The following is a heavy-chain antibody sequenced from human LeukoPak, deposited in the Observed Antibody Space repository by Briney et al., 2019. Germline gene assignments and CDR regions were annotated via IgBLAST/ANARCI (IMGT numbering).Heavy chain of an antibody. V-gene: IGHV4-59*12. CDR2: IYYSGST. CDR3: AGYKSVAVAGYNWFDS. Sequence: SETLSLTCTVSGGSISSYYWSWIRQPPGKGLEWIGYIYYSGSTNYKPSLKSRVTISVDTSKNQFSLKLSSVTAADTAVYDCAGYKSVAVAGYNWFDSWGQGTLVTVSS. J-gene: IGHJ5*01. CDR1: GGSISSYY. D-gene: IGHD1-1*01.